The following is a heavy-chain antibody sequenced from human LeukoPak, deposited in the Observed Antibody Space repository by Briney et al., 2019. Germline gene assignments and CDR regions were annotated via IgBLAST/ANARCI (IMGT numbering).Heavy chain of an antibody. J-gene: IGHJ4*02. Sequence: GGSLRLSCAASGFTFSSYAMHWVRQAPGKGLEWVAVISYDGSNKYYADSVKGRFTISRDNSKNTLYLQMNSLRAEDTAVYYCAKDQPTRPIAAAGPYHFDYWGQGTLVTVSS. CDR1: GFTFSSYA. V-gene: IGHV3-30-3*01. D-gene: IGHD6-13*01. CDR3: AKDQPTRPIAAAGPYHFDY. CDR2: ISYDGSNK.